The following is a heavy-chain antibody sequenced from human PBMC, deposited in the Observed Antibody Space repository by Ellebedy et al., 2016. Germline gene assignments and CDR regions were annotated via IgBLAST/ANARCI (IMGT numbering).Heavy chain of an antibody. D-gene: IGHD4-11*01. Sequence: GGSLRLSCAASGFTFSTYSMNWVRQSPGKGLEWVSSISSGGTYINYADSVKGRFTISRDDAKNSLYLQMNSLRDEDTAVYYCARDVYTETRGWGYWGRGTLVTVSS. V-gene: IGHV3-21*06. CDR3: ARDVYTETRGWGY. J-gene: IGHJ4*02. CDR1: GFTFSTYS. CDR2: ISSGGTYI.